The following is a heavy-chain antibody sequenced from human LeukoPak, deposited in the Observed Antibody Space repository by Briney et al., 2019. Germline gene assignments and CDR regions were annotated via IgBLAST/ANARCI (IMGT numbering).Heavy chain of an antibody. CDR3: STARVPGYYPDY. J-gene: IGHJ4*02. CDR1: GFTFSSYA. Sequence: GGSLRLSCAASGFTFSSYAMTWVRQAPGKGLEWVSGISGSGSTTYYADSVKGRFTISRDNSKNTLYLQMNSLRAEDTAVYYCSTARVPGYYPDYWGQGTLVTVSS. CDR2: ISGSGSTT. V-gene: IGHV3-23*01. D-gene: IGHD3-9*01.